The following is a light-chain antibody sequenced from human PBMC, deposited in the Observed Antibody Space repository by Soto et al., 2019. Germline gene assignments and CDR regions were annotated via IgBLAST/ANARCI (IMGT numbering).Light chain of an antibody. J-gene: IGKJ4*01. V-gene: IGKV3-15*01. CDR2: GAS. Sequence: EIVMTQSPATLSVSPGERATLSCRASQSVSSNLAWYQQKPGQAPRLLIYGASTRATGIPARFSGSGSGTEFTLTISSVQSEDFAVYYCQQYNNWPGLTFGGGTKVEIK. CDR3: QQYNNWPGLT. CDR1: QSVSSN.